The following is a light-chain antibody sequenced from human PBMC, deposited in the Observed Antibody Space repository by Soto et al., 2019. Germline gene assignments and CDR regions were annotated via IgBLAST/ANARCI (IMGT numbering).Light chain of an antibody. V-gene: IGLV8-61*01. CDR1: SGSVSTSYY. CDR2: NTN. Sequence: QTVVTQEPSFSVSPGGTVTLTCGLSSGSVSTSYYPSWYQHIPGPAPRTLIYNTNTRSSGVPDRFSASILGNKAALTITGAQADDESDYYCVLYMGSGTSIFGGGTKVTVL. J-gene: IGLJ2*01. CDR3: VLYMGSGTSI.